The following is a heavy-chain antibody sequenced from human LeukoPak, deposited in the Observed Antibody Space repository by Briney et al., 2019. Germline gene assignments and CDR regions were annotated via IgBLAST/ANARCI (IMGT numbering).Heavy chain of an antibody. Sequence: GGSLRLSCAASGFTFSSYAMHWVRQAPGKGLEWVSSISSSSSYIYYADSVKGRFTISRDNAKNSLYLQMNSLRAEDTAVYYCARDRGALLTGFDYWGQGTLVTVSS. CDR3: ARDRGALLTGFDY. CDR1: GFTFSSYA. CDR2: ISSSSSYI. J-gene: IGHJ4*02. D-gene: IGHD4/OR15-4a*01. V-gene: IGHV3-21*01.